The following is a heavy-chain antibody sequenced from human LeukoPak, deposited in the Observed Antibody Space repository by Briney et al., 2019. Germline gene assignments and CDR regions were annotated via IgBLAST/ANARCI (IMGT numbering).Heavy chain of an antibody. V-gene: IGHV3-7*01. CDR2: IKQDGSEK. Sequence: GGSLRLSCAASGFTFSSYWMSWVRQAPGKGLEWVANIKQDGSEKYYVDSVKGRFTISRDNAKNSLYLQMNSLRAEDTAVYYCARDLFGSGWYYFDYWGQGTLVTVSS. CDR1: GFTFSSYW. D-gene: IGHD6-19*01. CDR3: ARDLFGSGWYYFDY. J-gene: IGHJ4*02.